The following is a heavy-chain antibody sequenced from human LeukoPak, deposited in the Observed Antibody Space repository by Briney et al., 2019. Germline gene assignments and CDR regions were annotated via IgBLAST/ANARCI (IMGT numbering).Heavy chain of an antibody. D-gene: IGHD3-22*01. CDR2: ISGSGGST. CDR1: GFTFSNYG. Sequence: GSLRLSCAASGFTFSNYGMSWVRQAPGKGLEWVSAISGSGGSTYYADSVKGRFTISRDNSKNTLYLQMNSLRAEDTAVYYCAKEGNYYDSSGYYYDYWGQGTLVTVSS. CDR3: AKEGNYYDSSGYYYDY. J-gene: IGHJ4*02. V-gene: IGHV3-23*01.